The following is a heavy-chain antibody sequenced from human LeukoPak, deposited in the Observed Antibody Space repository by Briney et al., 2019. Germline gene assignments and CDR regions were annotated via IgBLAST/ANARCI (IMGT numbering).Heavy chain of an antibody. J-gene: IGHJ4*02. V-gene: IGHV4-61*02. CDR1: GGSISSGSYY. Sequence: TSETLSLTCTVSGGSISSGSYYWSWIRQPAGKGLEWIGRIYTSGSTNYNPSLKSRVTISVDTSKNQFSLKLSSVTAADTAVYYCASSLGVRGENFDYWGQGTLVTVSS. CDR3: ASSLGVRGENFDY. CDR2: IYTSGST. D-gene: IGHD3-10*01.